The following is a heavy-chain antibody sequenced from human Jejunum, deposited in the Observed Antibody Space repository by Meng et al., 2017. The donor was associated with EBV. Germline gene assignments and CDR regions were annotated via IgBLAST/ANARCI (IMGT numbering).Heavy chain of an antibody. J-gene: IGHJ4*02. Sequence: QVQLVQSGAGVKEPGASVTVSCRASGYTFNSYAIHWVRQAPGQRLEWMGWIHTDNGGTKYSQEFQDRVTITRDTSASTAYMEISSLRSEDTAVYYCVKKGTRLTTHGYHFDYWGQGTLVTVSS. CDR2: IHTDNGGT. CDR1: GYTFNSYA. D-gene: IGHD2-15*01. V-gene: IGHV1-3*04. CDR3: VKKGTRLTTHGYHFDY.